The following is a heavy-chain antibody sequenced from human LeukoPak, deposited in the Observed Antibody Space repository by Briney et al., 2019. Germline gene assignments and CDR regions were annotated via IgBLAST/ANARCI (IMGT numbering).Heavy chain of an antibody. Sequence: ASVKVSCKASEYTFSVYHIHWVRQAPGQGLEWMAWINPDSGDTNYAQKFQGRVTMTRDTSISTAYMEVSSLRSDDSAAYFCARSLTTATWDYWGQGTLVTVSS. CDR2: INPDSGDT. D-gene: IGHD4-17*01. V-gene: IGHV1-2*02. CDR3: ARSLTTATWDY. CDR1: EYTFSVYH. J-gene: IGHJ4*02.